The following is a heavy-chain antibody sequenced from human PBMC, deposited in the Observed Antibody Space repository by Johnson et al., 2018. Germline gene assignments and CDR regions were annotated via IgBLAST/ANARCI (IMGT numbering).Heavy chain of an antibody. Sequence: QVQLVESGGGVVQPGRSLRLSCAASGFTFSSYGMHWVRQAPGKGLEWVAVISYDGSNKYYADSVKGRFTISRDNSKNTLYLQMNSLRAEDTAVYYCAKSSEYFQHWGQGTLVTVSS. CDR1: GFTFSSYG. V-gene: IGHV3-30*18. J-gene: IGHJ1*01. CDR3: AKSSEYFQH. CDR2: ISYDGSNK.